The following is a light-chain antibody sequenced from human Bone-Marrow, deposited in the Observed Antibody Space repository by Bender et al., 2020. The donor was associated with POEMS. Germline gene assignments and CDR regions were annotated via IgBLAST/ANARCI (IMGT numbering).Light chain of an antibody. Sequence: QSVLTQPPSVSGAPGQTVTISCTGSSSNIGASYDVHWYQQHPGTAPKLLIYGYNNRPSGVPDRFSGSKSGTSAYLAITGLQAEDEADYYCQSYDSSLSGTVFGGGTKLTVL. J-gene: IGLJ2*01. CDR3: QSYDSSLSGTV. CDR2: GYN. CDR1: SSNIGASYD. V-gene: IGLV1-40*01.